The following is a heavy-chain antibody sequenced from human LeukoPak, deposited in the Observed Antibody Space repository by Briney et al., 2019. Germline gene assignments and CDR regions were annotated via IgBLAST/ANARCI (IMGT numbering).Heavy chain of an antibody. J-gene: IGHJ4*02. D-gene: IGHD2-2*01. CDR1: GFTFSSLG. Sequence: GGSLRLSCAVSGFTFSSLGEHWVRQAPGKGLEGVAVIWYDGSNKYYGVSVKGRFTISRDNTKITLYLQMNSLRAEDTAVYYGARAGRHMRYCSSTSCNGGFDYWGQGTLVTVSS. CDR3: ARAGRHMRYCSSTSCNGGFDY. V-gene: IGHV3-33*01. CDR2: IWYDGSNK.